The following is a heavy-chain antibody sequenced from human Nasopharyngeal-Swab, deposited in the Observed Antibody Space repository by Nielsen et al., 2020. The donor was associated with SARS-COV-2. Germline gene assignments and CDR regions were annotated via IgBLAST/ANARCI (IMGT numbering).Heavy chain of an antibody. V-gene: IGHV1-24*01. CDR1: GYTLTELS. J-gene: IGHJ5*02. CDR3: ATGPPYCSGGSCYWFDP. CDR2: FDPEDGET. D-gene: IGHD2-15*01. Sequence: ASVKVSCQVSGYTLTELSMHWVRQAPGKGLEWMGGFDPEDGETIYAQKFQGRVTMTEDTSTDTAYMELSSLRSEDTAVYYCATGPPYCSGGSCYWFDPWGQGTLVTVSS.